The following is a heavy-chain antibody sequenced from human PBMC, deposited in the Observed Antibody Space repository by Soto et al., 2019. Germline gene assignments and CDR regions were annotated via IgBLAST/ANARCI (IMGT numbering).Heavy chain of an antibody. V-gene: IGHV1-69*13. CDR1: GGTFSSYA. J-gene: IGHJ5*02. CDR2: IIPIFGTA. D-gene: IGHD6-13*01. Sequence: SVKVSCKASGGTFSSYAISWVRQAPGQGLEWMGGIIPIFGTANYAQKFQGRVTITADESTSTAYMELSSLRSEDMAVYYCARSAGSFYRKFDPWGQGTLVTVSS. CDR3: ARSAGSFYRKFDP.